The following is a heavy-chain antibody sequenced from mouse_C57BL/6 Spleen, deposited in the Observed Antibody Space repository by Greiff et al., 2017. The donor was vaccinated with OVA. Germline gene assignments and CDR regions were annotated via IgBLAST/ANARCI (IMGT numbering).Heavy chain of an antibody. CDR2: INPYNGGT. Sequence: EVKLQESGPVLVKPGASVKMSCKASGYTFTDYYMNWVKQSHGKSLEWIGVINPYNGGTSYNQKFKGKATLTVDKSSSTAYMELNSLTTEDSAVYDCAREAGPEGYFDYWGQGTTLTVSS. J-gene: IGHJ2*01. D-gene: IGHD3-3*01. CDR3: AREAGPEGYFDY. V-gene: IGHV1-19*01. CDR1: GYTFTDYY.